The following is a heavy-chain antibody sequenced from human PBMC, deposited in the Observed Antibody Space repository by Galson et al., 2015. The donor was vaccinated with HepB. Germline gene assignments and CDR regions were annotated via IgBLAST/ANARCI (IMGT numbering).Heavy chain of an antibody. CDR3: ARAVIEAYGDPMDYYYGMDV. Sequence: CAISGDSVSSNSAAWNWIRQSPSRGLEWLGRTYYRSKWYNDYAVSVKRRITINPDTSKNQFSLKLRSVTAADTAVYYCARAVIEAYGDPMDYYYGMDVSGQGTTVTASS. CDR1: GDSVSSNSAA. D-gene: IGHD4-17*01. V-gene: IGHV6-1*01. CDR2: TYYRSKWYN. J-gene: IGHJ6*02.